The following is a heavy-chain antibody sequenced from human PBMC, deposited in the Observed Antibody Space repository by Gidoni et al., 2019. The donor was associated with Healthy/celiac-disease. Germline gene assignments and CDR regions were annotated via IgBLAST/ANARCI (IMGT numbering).Heavy chain of an antibody. Sequence: EVQLVESGGVVVQPGGSLRLSCAASGFTIDDYARHWVRQAPGKGLEWVSRISWDGGSTYYADSVKGRFTISRDNSKNSLYLQMNSLRAEDTALYYCAKGSLYYYSSGYEPPSDYWGQGTLVTVSS. CDR1: GFTIDDYA. CDR2: ISWDGGST. CDR3: AKGSLYYYSSGYEPPSDY. J-gene: IGHJ4*02. D-gene: IGHD3-22*01. V-gene: IGHV3-43D*04.